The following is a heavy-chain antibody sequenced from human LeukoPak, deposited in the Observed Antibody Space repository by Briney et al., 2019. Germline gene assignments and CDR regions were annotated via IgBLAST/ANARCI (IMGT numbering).Heavy chain of an antibody. CDR2: TNYSGTT. D-gene: IGHD3-10*01. Sequence: SETLSLTCTVYGGSISSYYWSWIRQPPGKGLEWIGYTNYSGTTNSNPSLKSRATISVDTTKTQYSLKLRPVTAAAPAVYYSGSAHYNPTLISGVTISVDTCKNQFSLKLSSVTAADTAVYYCARGGLSSRAPAYNWFDPGREGTLVTV. J-gene: IGHJ5*02. CDR1: GGSISSYY. CDR3: GSAHYNPTLISGVTISVDTCKNQFSLKLSSVTAADTAVYYCARGGLSSRAPAYNWFDP. V-gene: IGHV4-59*01.